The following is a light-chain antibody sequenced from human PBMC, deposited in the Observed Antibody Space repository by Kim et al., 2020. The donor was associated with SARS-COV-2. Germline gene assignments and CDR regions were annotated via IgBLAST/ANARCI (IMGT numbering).Light chain of an antibody. V-gene: IGKV3-15*01. CDR3: QQCYNWPPLT. J-gene: IGKJ4*01. CDR1: QSIGSN. Sequence: SPGERVTLSCRASQSIGSNLAWYQQKPGQAPRLLIYGASTRATGLPARFSGSGSGTEFTLTISSLQSEDFAVYYCQQCYNWPPLTFGGGTKVEIK. CDR2: GAS.